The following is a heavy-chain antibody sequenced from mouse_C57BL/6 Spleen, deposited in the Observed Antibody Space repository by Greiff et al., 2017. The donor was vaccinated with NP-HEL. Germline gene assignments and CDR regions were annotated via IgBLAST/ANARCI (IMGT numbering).Heavy chain of an antibody. J-gene: IGHJ3*01. V-gene: IGHV1-74*01. CDR3: AIGEDYDWFAY. D-gene: IGHD2-4*01. CDR1: GYTFTSYW. CDR2: IHPSDSDT. Sequence: QVQLQQPGAELVKPGASVKVSCKASGYTFTSYWMHWVKQRPGQGLEWIGRIHPSDSDTNYNQKFKGKATLTVDKSSSTAYMQLSSLTSEDSAVYYCAIGEDYDWFAYWGQGTLVTVSA.